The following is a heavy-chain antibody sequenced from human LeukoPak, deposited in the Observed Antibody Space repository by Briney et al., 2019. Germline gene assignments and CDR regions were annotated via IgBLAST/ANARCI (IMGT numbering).Heavy chain of an antibody. D-gene: IGHD3-9*01. Sequence: SETLSLTCSVSGASVTTYPYYWTWIRQPPGKGLEWIGSVTYTGNTFYNPSLQSRLTIPIDETTNQFSMNLSSVTAADTAIYFCARTPTGFPNWFDSWGRRTPVTVSS. CDR2: VTYTGNT. V-gene: IGHV4-39*01. J-gene: IGHJ5*01. CDR3: ARTPTGFPNWFDS. CDR1: GASVTTYPYY.